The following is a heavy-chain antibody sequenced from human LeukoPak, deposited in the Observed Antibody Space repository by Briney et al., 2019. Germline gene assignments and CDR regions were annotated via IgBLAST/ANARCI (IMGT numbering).Heavy chain of an antibody. Sequence: SETLSLTCAVSGGSISSFYWSWIRQPPGKGLEWIGYVFYTGDTNSNPSLKSRVTMSLDTSKNQLSLRLTSVTAADTAVYYCARGFTVVKSPGDYWGQGTLVTVSS. D-gene: IGHD2-15*01. CDR3: ARGFTVVKSPGDY. CDR1: GGSISSFY. V-gene: IGHV4-59*08. CDR2: VFYTGDT. J-gene: IGHJ4*02.